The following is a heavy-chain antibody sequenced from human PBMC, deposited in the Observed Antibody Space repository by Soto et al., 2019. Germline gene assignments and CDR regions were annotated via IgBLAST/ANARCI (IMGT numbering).Heavy chain of an antibody. CDR2: ITGSGGDT. J-gene: IGHJ4*02. CDR1: GFTFRNYA. V-gene: IGHV3-23*01. Sequence: GGSLRLSCAGSGFTFRNYAMSWVRLAPGTGLEWVSAITGSGGDTFHADSVKGRFTISRANSKNTPFLQMNSLRAEDTAVYYCAKGSASGSPYYFDFWGQGTLVTVSS. D-gene: IGHD6-25*01. CDR3: AKGSASGSPYYFDF.